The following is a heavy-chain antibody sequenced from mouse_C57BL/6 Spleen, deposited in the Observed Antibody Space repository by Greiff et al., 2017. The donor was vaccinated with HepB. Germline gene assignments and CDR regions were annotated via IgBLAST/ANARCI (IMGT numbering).Heavy chain of an antibody. CDR1: GYTFTSYW. Sequence: QVQLQQPGAELVRPGTSVKLSCKASGYTFTSYWMHWVKQRPGQGLEWIGVIDPSDSYTNYNQKFKGKATLTVDTSSSTAYMQLSSLTSEDSAVYYCARSGYYGYDDAMDYWGQGTSVTVSS. CDR2: IDPSDSYT. J-gene: IGHJ4*01. D-gene: IGHD2-2*01. V-gene: IGHV1-59*01. CDR3: ARSGYYGYDDAMDY.